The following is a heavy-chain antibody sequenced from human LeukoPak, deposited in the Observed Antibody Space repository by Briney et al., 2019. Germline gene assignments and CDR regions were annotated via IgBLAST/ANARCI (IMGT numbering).Heavy chain of an antibody. CDR3: ARASGTLLWFGELFSRYNWFDP. CDR1: GYTFTGYY. V-gene: IGHV7-4-1*02. CDR2: INTNTGNP. Sequence: GASVKVSCKASGYTFTGYYMHWVRQAPGQGLEWMGWINTNTGNPTYAQGFTGRFVFSLDTSVSTAYLQISSLKAEDTAVYYCARASGTLLWFGELFSRYNWFDPWGQGTLVTVSS. J-gene: IGHJ5*02. D-gene: IGHD3-10*01.